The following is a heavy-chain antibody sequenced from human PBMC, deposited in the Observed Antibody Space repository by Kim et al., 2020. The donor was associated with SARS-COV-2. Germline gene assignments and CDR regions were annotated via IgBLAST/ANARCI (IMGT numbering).Heavy chain of an antibody. CDR1: GFTSSTYS. V-gene: IGHV3-23*01. CDR2: INSGGDDR. J-gene: IGHJ4*02. CDR3: ARRSTGLGGFEY. Sequence: GGSLRLSCAASGFTSSTYSMSWVRQAPGEGLEWISSINSGGDDRYYADSVKGRFTISRDNSRDTVFLQMNGLRADDTALYFCARRSTGLGGFEYWGLGT. D-gene: IGHD3-10*01.